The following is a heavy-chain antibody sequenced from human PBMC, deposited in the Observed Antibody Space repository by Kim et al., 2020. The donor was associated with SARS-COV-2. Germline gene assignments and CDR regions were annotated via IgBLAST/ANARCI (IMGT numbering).Heavy chain of an antibody. V-gene: IGHV3-23*01. CDR1: GFTFTSYE. Sequence: GGSLRLSCAASGFTFTSYEMTWVRQTQGKWLEWVSSVSGSGDSTYYTDSVKGRFTLSRDNSRNTVFLQVNTLRAEDTAVYFCARVRACSVWGQGTLVTVSS. CDR3: ARVRACSV. J-gene: IGHJ4*02. CDR2: VSGSGDST. D-gene: IGHD2-21*02.